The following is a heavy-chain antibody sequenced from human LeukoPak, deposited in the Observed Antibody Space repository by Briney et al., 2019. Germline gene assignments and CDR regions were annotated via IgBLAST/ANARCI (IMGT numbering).Heavy chain of an antibody. V-gene: IGHV3-33*01. CDR3: ARDSLGYCSSTSCPHYGMDV. CDR1: GFTFSSYG. D-gene: IGHD2-2*01. J-gene: IGHJ6*02. Sequence: GGSLRLSCAASGFTFSSYGMHWVRQAPGKGLEWVAVIWYDGSNKYYADSVKGGFTISRDNSKNTLYLQMNSLRAEDTAVYYCARDSLGYCSSTSCPHYGMDVWGQGTTVTVSS. CDR2: IWYDGSNK.